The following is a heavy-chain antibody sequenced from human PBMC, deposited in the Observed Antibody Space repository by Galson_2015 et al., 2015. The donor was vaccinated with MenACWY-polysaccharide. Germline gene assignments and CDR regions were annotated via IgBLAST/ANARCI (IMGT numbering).Heavy chain of an antibody. Sequence: SLRLSCAASGFNFGDYGVIWIRQAPGKGLEWISLIRSKAYGGTPESAASVKGRFTMSRDDSKRIAYLQMNSLNTEDTAVYYCTRFSAYFRYNSGSVDAFDVWGQGTMVTVSS. CDR2: IRSKAYGGTP. V-gene: IGHV3-49*03. CDR3: TRFSAYFRYNSGSVDAFDV. CDR1: GFNFGDYG. J-gene: IGHJ3*01. D-gene: IGHD3-22*01.